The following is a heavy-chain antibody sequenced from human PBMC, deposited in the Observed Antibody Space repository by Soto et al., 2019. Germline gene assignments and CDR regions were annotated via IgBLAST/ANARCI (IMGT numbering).Heavy chain of an antibody. CDR3: ARSPSSGWYYFDY. CDR2: INSDGSST. J-gene: IGHJ4*02. V-gene: IGHV3-74*01. Sequence: GKGLVWVSRINSDGSSTSYADSVKGRFTISRDNAKNTLYLQMNSLRVEDTAVYYCARSPSSGWYYFDYWGQGTLVTVSS. D-gene: IGHD6-19*01.